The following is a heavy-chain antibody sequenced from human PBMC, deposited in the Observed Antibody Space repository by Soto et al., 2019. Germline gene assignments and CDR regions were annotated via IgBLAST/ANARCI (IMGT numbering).Heavy chain of an antibody. J-gene: IGHJ4*02. CDR3: ARDSSHGVTVGGLDS. CDR1: GFTLSDHY. Sequence: PGGSLRLSCAGSGFTLSDHYIDWVRQAPGKGLEWVAHITSGLTQHNADFVQGRFTISRDNAKNSLYLEMNDLRHEDTAVYYCARDSSHGVTVGGLDSWGQGTLVTVSS. D-gene: IGHD2-21*02. CDR2: ITSGLTQ. V-gene: IGHV3-11*04.